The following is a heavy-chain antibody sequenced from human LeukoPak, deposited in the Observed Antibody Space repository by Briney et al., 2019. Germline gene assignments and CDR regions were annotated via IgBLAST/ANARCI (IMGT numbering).Heavy chain of an antibody. CDR3: AKDGGNYYGSGSSDYFDY. CDR1: GFTFSNYG. CDR2: IRGSGGST. Sequence: GGSLRLSCAASGFTFSNYGMSWVRQAPGKGLEWVSVIRGSGGSTYYADSVKGRFTISRDNSKNTLYLQMNSLRAEDTAEYYCAKDGGNYYGSGSSDYFDYWGQGTLVTVSS. D-gene: IGHD3-10*01. J-gene: IGHJ4*02. V-gene: IGHV3-23*01.